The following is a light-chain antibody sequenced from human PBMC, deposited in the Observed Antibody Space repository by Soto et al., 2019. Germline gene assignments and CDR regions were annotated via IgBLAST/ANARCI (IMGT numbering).Light chain of an antibody. V-gene: IGKV1-39*01. Sequence: DIQMTQSPSSLSASVGDRVTITCRASQSISTFLNWHQQKPGKAPKVLIFAASTLQSGVPSRFSGSGSGTDFTPTISSLQPEDFATYYCQQSYSTPLTFGGGTKVEIK. CDR1: QSISTF. CDR3: QQSYSTPLT. CDR2: AAS. J-gene: IGKJ4*01.